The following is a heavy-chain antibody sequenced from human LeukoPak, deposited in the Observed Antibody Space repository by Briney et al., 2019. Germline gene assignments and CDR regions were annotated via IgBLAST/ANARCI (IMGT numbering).Heavy chain of an antibody. D-gene: IGHD4-23*01. V-gene: IGHV4-30-4*08. CDR1: GGSIGSGDYY. Sequence: TSQTLSLTXTVSGGSIGSGDYYWSWICQPPGKGLQWIGYIYYSGSTYYNPSLKSRVTISVDTSKNQFSLKLSSVTAADTAVYYCARETTVVPYYFDYWGQGTLVTVSS. J-gene: IGHJ4*02. CDR2: IYYSGST. CDR3: ARETTVVPYYFDY.